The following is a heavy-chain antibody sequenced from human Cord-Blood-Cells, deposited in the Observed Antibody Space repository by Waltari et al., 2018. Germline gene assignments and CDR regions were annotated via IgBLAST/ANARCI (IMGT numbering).Heavy chain of an antibody. CDR3: AAARSTYYYGSGSYYDY. J-gene: IGHJ4*02. Sequence: QMQLVPSGPEVTKPGTSVKVSCKASGFTFTSSAVQWVRQARGQRLEWIGWIVVGSGNTNYAQKFQERVTITRDMSTSTAYMELSSLRSEDTAVYYCAAARSTYYYGSGSYYDYWGQGTLVTVSS. V-gene: IGHV1-58*01. CDR2: IVVGSGNT. CDR1: GFTFTSSA. D-gene: IGHD3-10*01.